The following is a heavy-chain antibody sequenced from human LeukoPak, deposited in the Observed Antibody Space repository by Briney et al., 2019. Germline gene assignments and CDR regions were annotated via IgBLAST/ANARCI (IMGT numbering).Heavy chain of an antibody. J-gene: IGHJ4*02. CDR2: ISADGGST. CDR1: GFMFSNYD. D-gene: IGHD5-18*01. CDR3: AGGRGYIYGSDY. Sequence: GGFLRLSCAASGFMFSNYDMHWVRQAPGKGLEYVSHISADGGSTYYAISVKGRFTISRDNSKNTLYLQMGSLRAEDMAVYYCAGGRGYIYGSDYWGQGTLVTVSS. V-gene: IGHV3-64*01.